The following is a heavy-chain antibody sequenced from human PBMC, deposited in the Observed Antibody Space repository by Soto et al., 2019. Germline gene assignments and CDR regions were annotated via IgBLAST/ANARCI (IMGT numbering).Heavy chain of an antibody. CDR3: ARRSTISRGFDY. CDR1: GGSIISNNHY. Sequence: PSETLSLTCTVSGGSIISNNHYWGWIRQPPGKGLEWIGNIYYSGTTYYNPSLKSRVTMSVDTSKGQFSLKLSSMTVADTAVYFCARRSTISRGFDYWGQGTLVTVPQ. V-gene: IGHV4-39*01. CDR2: IYYSGTT. J-gene: IGHJ4*02. D-gene: IGHD3-9*01.